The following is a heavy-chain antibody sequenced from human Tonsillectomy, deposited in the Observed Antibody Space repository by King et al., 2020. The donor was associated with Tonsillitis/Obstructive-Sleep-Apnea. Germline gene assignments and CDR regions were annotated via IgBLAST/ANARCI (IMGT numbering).Heavy chain of an antibody. V-gene: IGHV3-23*04. CDR1: GFTFSSYT. CDR2: IRGTSRT. J-gene: IGHJ6*03. D-gene: IGHD3-16*01. Sequence: VQLVESGGGLVQPGWSLRLSCAASGFTFSSYTIAWVRQAPGKGLELVSGIRGTSRTYYADSVKGRFTISRDNSKNTLFLQMNSLTAEDTAVYYCAKTDGGDYFYMDVWGKGTTVTVSS. CDR3: AKTDGGDYFYMDV.